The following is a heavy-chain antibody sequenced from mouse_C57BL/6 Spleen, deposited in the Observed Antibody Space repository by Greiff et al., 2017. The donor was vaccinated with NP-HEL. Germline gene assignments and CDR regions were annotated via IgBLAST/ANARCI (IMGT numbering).Heavy chain of an antibody. CDR3: APMVLYAMDY. D-gene: IGHD2-2*01. CDR2: ISSGSSTI. V-gene: IGHV5-17*01. CDR1: GFTFSDYG. Sequence: EVKLVESGGGLVKPGGSLKLSCAASGFTFSDYGMHWVRQAPEKGLEWVAYISSGSSTIYYADTVKGRFTISRDNAKNTLFLQMTSLRSEDTAMYYCAPMVLYAMDYWGQGTSVTVSS. J-gene: IGHJ4*01.